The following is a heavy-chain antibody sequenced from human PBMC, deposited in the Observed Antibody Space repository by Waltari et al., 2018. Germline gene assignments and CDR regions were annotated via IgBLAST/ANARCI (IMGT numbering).Heavy chain of an antibody. CDR1: GGSISSYY. Sequence: QVQLQASGPGLVKPSETLSLTCTVSGGSISSYYWSWIRQPPGKGLEWIGYIYYSGSTNYNPSLKSRVTISVDTSKNQFSLKLSSVTAADTAVYYCARGDSDIDYWGQGTLVTVSS. CDR3: ARGDSDIDY. J-gene: IGHJ4*02. CDR2: IYYSGST. V-gene: IGHV4-59*01.